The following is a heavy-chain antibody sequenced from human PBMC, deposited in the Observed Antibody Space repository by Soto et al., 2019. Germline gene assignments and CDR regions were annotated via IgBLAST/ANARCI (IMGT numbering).Heavy chain of an antibody. Sequence: SLRLSCAASGFTVSSNYMSWVRQAPGKGLEWVSVIYSGGSTYYADSVKGRFTISRDNSKNTLYLQMNSLRAEDTAVYYCARDSKSDYDFWSGAPGGMDVWGQGTTVTVSS. CDR1: GFTVSSNY. CDR2: IYSGGST. D-gene: IGHD3-3*01. V-gene: IGHV3-53*01. CDR3: ARDSKSDYDFWSGAPGGMDV. J-gene: IGHJ6*02.